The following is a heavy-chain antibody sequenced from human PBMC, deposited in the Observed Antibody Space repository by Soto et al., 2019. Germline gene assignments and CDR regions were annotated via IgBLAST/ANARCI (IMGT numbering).Heavy chain of an antibody. CDR2: IIPIFGTA. J-gene: IGHJ6*02. CDR3: ARVIFEQIDSLSSNYYYYYGMDV. Sequence: QVQLVQSGAEVKKPGSSVKVSCKASGGTFSSYAISWVRQAPGQGLEWMGGIIPIFGTANYAQKFQGRVTITADESTSTAYMELSSLRSEDTAVYYCARVIFEQIDSLSSNYYYYYGMDVWGQGTTVTVSS. CDR1: GGTFSSYA. V-gene: IGHV1-69*01. D-gene: IGHD6-6*01.